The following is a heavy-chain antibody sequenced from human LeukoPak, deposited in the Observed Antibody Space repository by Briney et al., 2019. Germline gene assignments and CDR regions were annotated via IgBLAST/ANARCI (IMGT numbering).Heavy chain of an antibody. CDR1: GYTFTGYY. CDR2: INPNSGGT. V-gene: IGHV1-2*02. J-gene: IGHJ6*03. Sequence: APVKVSCKASGYTFTGYYMHWVRQAPGQGLEWMGWINPNSGGTNYAQKFQGRVTMTRDTSISTAYMELSRLRSDDTAVYYCARGVARDYYYYYMDVWGKGTTVTVSS. D-gene: IGHD2-15*01. CDR3: ARGVARDYYYYYMDV.